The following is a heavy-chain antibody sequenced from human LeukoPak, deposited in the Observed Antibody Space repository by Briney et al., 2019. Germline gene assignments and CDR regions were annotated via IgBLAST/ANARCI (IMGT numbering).Heavy chain of an antibody. CDR2: ISWNSGSI. V-gene: IGHV3-9*01. D-gene: IGHD3-9*01. Sequence: PGGSLRLSCAASGFTFDDYAMHWVRQAPGQGLEWVSGISWNSGSIGYADSVKGRFTISTDNAKNSLYLQMNSLRAEDTALYYCAKSPPSYDILTPSFYFDYWGQGTLVTVSS. J-gene: IGHJ4*02. CDR1: GFTFDDYA. CDR3: AKSPPSYDILTPSFYFDY.